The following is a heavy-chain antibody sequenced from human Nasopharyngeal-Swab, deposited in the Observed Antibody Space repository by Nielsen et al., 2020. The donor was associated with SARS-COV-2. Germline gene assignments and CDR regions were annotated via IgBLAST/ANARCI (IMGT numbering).Heavy chain of an antibody. CDR2: IKTDGSEI. Sequence: GESLKISCAASGFTFSSYWMTWVRQAPGKGLEWVANIKTDGSEIYYVDSVKGRFTISRDNAKNSLYLQMNSLRAEDTAVYYCARDALPPYYYDSSGYYYGPRWFDPWGQGTLVTVSS. D-gene: IGHD3-22*01. V-gene: IGHV3-7*01. J-gene: IGHJ5*02. CDR1: GFTFSSYW. CDR3: ARDALPPYYYDSSGYYYGPRWFDP.